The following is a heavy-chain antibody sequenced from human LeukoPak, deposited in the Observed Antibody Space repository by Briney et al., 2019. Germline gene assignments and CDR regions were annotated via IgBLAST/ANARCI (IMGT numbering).Heavy chain of an antibody. Sequence: SETLSLTCTVSGGSISSSSYYWGWIRQPPGKGLEWIGRIYYSGSTYYNPSLKSRVTISVDTSKNQFSLKLSSVTAADTAVYYCARRISIPPDHYFDYWGQGTLVTVSS. CDR1: GGSISSSSYY. J-gene: IGHJ4*02. CDR3: ARRISIPPDHYFDY. CDR2: IYYSGST. D-gene: IGHD4-11*01. V-gene: IGHV4-39*01.